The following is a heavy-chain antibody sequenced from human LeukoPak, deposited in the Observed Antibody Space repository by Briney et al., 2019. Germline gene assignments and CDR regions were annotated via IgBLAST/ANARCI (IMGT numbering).Heavy chain of an antibody. Sequence: GESLKISCKGSGYIFTHNWIGWVRQMPGKGLEWMGVIYPGDSDTRYSPSFQGQVTISADKSISTAYLQWSGLKASDTAMYYCARHLTMITVPRDAFHIWGQGTMVTVSS. J-gene: IGHJ3*02. D-gene: IGHD3-16*01. CDR2: IYPGDSDT. V-gene: IGHV5-51*01. CDR1: GYIFTHNW. CDR3: ARHLTMITVPRDAFHI.